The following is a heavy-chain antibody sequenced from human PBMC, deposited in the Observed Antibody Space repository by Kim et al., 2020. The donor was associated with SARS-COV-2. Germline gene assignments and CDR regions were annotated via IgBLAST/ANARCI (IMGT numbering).Heavy chain of an antibody. V-gene: IGHV3-21*01. CDR1: EFAFRTYT. CDR3: AKEEVMTYYGMDV. D-gene: IGHD2-21*02. J-gene: IGHJ6*02. CDR2: ITSRSSYI. Sequence: GGSLRLSCAASEFAFRTYTMNWVRQAPGKGLEWVSSITSRSSYIYYADSVKGRFTISRDNAKNSLYLQMNSLRAEDTAVYYCAKEEVMTYYGMDVWGQGTTVTVSS.